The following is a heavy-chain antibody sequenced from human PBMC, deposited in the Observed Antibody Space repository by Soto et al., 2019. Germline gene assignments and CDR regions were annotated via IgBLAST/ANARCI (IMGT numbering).Heavy chain of an antibody. D-gene: IGHD6-6*01. Sequence: SETLSLTCAVYGGSFSGYDWSWIRQPPGKGLEWIGEINHSGSTNYNPSLKSRVTISVDTSKNQFSLKLSSVTAADTAVYYCARGRTSKIAARHYYFDYWGQGTLVTVSS. CDR2: INHSGST. J-gene: IGHJ4*02. V-gene: IGHV4-34*01. CDR1: GGSFSGYD. CDR3: ARGRTSKIAARHYYFDY.